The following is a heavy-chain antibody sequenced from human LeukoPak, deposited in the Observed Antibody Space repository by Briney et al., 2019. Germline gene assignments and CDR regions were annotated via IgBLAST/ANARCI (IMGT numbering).Heavy chain of an antibody. CDR1: GGSISSISYY. CDR2: MYHNGST. J-gene: IGHJ5*02. V-gene: IGHV4-39*01. D-gene: IGHD5-24*01. Sequence: SETLSLTCTVSGGSISSISYYWGWIRQPPGKGLEWIGSMYHNGSTYYNPSLKSRITISVDTSKNQFSLKLTSVTAADTAVYYCARHPSGRMWLQQGGWFDPWGQGTLVTVSS. CDR3: ARHPSGRMWLQQGGWFDP.